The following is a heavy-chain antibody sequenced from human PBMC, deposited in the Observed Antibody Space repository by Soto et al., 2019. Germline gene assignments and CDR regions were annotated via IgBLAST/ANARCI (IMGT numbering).Heavy chain of an antibody. Sequence: GGSLRLSCAASGFTFSSYAMSWVRQAPGKGLEWVSAISGSGGSTYYADSVKGRSTISRDNSKNTLYLQVNSLRAEDTAVYYCAKANSSGWYGPDYWGQGTLVTVSS. V-gene: IGHV3-23*01. CDR3: AKANSSGWYGPDY. CDR2: ISGSGGST. CDR1: GFTFSSYA. J-gene: IGHJ4*02. D-gene: IGHD6-19*01.